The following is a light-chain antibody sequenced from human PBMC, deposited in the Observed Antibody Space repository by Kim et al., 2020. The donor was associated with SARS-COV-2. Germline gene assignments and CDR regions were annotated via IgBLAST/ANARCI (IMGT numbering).Light chain of an antibody. CDR1: SSDVGSYDR. Sequence: QSALTQPPSVSGSPGQSVTISCTGTSSDVGSYDRVSWYQQPPGTAPKLMIYEVNNRPSGVPDRFSGSKSGNTASLTISGFQAEDEADYYCASYTSSSTWVFGGGTKLTVL. CDR3: ASYTSSSTWV. V-gene: IGLV2-18*02. CDR2: EVN. J-gene: IGLJ3*02.